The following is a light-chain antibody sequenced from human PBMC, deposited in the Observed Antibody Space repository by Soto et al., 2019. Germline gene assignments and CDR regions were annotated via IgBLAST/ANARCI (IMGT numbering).Light chain of an antibody. Sequence: DIQMTQSPSSLSASVGDRVTITCRASQGISNYLAWYQQQRGKVPKLLIYVASTLQSGVPSRFSGSGSGTDFTLTISSLQPEDVATYYCEKYNSGRWTVGQGTKVEIK. V-gene: IGKV1-27*01. CDR1: QGISNY. CDR3: EKYNSGRWT. J-gene: IGKJ1*01. CDR2: VAS.